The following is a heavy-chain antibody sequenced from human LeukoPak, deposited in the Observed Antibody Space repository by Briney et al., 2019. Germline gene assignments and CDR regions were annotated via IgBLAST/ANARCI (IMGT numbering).Heavy chain of an antibody. V-gene: IGHV4-59*01. CDR2: IYYNGST. J-gene: IGHJ5*02. Sequence: PSETLSLTCTVSGGSIGLYHWSWIRQPPGTGLELLGYIYYNGSTKYNPSLKSRLTMSVDTSKKQFSLNMTSMTAADTAVYYCARDRAAGSDWLDPWGQGTLVTVSS. CDR3: ARDRAAGSDWLDP. CDR1: GGSIGLYH. D-gene: IGHD3-10*01.